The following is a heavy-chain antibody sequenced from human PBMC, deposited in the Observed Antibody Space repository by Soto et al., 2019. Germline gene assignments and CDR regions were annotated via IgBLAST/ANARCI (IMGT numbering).Heavy chain of an antibody. D-gene: IGHD1-1*01. V-gene: IGHV1-18*01. CDR1: GGTFSSY. CDR3: AKGTGMTSEVSLFDY. Sequence: ASVKVSCKASGGTFSSYINWVRQAPGQGLEWMGWISAYNGNTNYAQKLQGRVTMTTDTSTTTAYMELRSLRSDDTAVYYCAKGTGMTSEVSLFDYWGQGTLVTVSS. J-gene: IGHJ4*02. CDR2: ISAYNGNT.